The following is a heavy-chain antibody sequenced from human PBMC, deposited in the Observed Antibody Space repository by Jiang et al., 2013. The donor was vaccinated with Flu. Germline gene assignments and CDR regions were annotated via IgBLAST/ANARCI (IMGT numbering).Heavy chain of an antibody. Sequence: LLKPSETLPLTCTVSGGSISSSSYYWGWIRQPPGKGLEWIGSIYYSGSTYYNPSLKSRVTISVDTSKNQFSLKLSSVTAADTAVYYCARPHGPYYYGMDVWGQGTTVTVSS. CDR2: IYYSGST. CDR3: ARPHGPYYYGMDV. CDR1: GGSISSSSYY. V-gene: IGHV4-39*01. J-gene: IGHJ6*02.